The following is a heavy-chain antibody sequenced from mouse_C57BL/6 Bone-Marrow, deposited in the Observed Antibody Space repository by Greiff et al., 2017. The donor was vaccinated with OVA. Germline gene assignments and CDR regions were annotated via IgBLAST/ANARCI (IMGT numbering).Heavy chain of an antibody. CDR1: GYTFTSYG. J-gene: IGHJ4*01. D-gene: IGHD1-1*01. CDR2: IYPRSGNT. CDR3: ARGVTTVVATRAMDY. V-gene: IGHV1-81*01. Sequence: VQLVESGAELARPGASVKLSCKASGYTFTSYGISWVKQRTGQGLEWIGEIYPRSGNTYYNEKFKGKATLTADKSSSTAYMELRSLTSEDSAVYFCARGVTTVVATRAMDYWGQGTSVTVSS.